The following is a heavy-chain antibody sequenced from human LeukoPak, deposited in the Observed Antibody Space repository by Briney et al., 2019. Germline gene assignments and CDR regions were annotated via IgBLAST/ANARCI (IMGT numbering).Heavy chain of an antibody. V-gene: IGHV3-23*01. CDR2: IGSSGGST. D-gene: IGHD5-24*01. Sequence: QTGGSLRLSCAAFGFNFITAAMTWVRQAPGKGLEWASLIGSSGGSTYYADSVKGRFTISRDNFNHTLSLQMNSLRVEDTAIYYCVKDIQLSTWGLGTMVTVSS. CDR3: VKDIQLST. J-gene: IGHJ3*01. CDR1: GFNFITAA.